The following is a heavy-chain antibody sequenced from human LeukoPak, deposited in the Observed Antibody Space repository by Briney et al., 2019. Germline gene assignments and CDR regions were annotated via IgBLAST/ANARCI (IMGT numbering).Heavy chain of an antibody. V-gene: IGHV3-30-3*01. CDR1: GFPFSSYS. D-gene: IGHD4-17*01. CDR3: AKDHDYGDYVPSDY. CDR2: ILYDGDTE. Sequence: GGSLRLSCAASGFPFSSYSMHWVRQAPGKGLEWVGVILYDGDTENYADSVKGRFTISRDNSKNTLYLQMNSLRAEDTAVYYCAKDHDYGDYVPSDYWGQGTLVTVSS. J-gene: IGHJ4*02.